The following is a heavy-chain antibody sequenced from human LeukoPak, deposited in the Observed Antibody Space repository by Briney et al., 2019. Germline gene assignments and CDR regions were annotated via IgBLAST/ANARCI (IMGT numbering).Heavy chain of an antibody. J-gene: IGHJ4*01. D-gene: IGHD6-6*01. CDR2: ISWNSGSI. CDR1: GFTFDDYA. V-gene: IGHV3-9*01. CDR3: ARYSSSSGGASYYLDY. Sequence: GGSLRLSCAGSGFTFDDYAMHWVRQAPGKGLEWVSGISWNSGSIGYADSVKGRFTISRDNAKNMLYLQINSLRSEDTAVYFCARYSSSSGGASYYLDYWGHGTLLTVSS.